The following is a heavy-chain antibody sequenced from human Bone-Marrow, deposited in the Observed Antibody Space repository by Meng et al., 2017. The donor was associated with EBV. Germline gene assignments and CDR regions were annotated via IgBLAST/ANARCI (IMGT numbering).Heavy chain of an antibody. V-gene: IGHV4-4*02. J-gene: IGHJ4*02. D-gene: IGHD3-10*01. CDR1: GGSIRSSNW. CDR3: AAGFRELVRSRDY. CDR2: IFYGGST. Sequence: QVQLEESGPRRVKPSGTRSLTCVVSGGSIRSSNWWSWVRQPPGKGLEWIGEIFYGGSTNYNPSLESRVTISVDKSKNQFSLKLSSVTAADTAVYYCAAGFRELVRSRDYWGQGTLVTVSS.